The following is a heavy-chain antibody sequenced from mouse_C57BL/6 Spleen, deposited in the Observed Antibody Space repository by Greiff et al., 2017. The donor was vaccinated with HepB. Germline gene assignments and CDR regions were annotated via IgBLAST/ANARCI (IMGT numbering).Heavy chain of an antibody. D-gene: IGHD2-2*01. CDR3: TRPGSTMVTTRFAY. J-gene: IGHJ3*01. CDR2: IRNKDNNHAT. V-gene: IGHV6-6*01. CDR1: GFTFSDAW. Sequence: EVKVEESGGGLVQPGGSMKLSCAASGFTFSDAWMDWVRQSPEKGLEWVAEIRNKDNNHATYYAESVKGRFTISRDDSKSSVYLQMNSLRAEDTGIYYCTRPGSTMVTTRFAYWGQGTLVTVSA.